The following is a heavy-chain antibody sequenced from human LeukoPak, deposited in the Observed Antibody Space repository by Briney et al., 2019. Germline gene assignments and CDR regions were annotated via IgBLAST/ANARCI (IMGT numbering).Heavy chain of an antibody. Sequence: SDTLSLPCTFSGGYISTRNYYWGWIRQPPGKGLEWCWKIYYSGGSYYHPSPQGRGSLSLDTSMNQFSLKVNSLAVADPAVYYCARFYYYDASRPPYWRQGTLVAVSS. CDR3: ARFYYYDASRPPY. D-gene: IGHD3-22*01. J-gene: IGHJ4*02. V-gene: IGHV4-39*01. CDR1: GGYISTRNYY. CDR2: IYYSGGS.